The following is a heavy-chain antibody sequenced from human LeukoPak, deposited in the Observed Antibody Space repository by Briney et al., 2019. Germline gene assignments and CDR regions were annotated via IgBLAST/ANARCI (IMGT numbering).Heavy chain of an antibody. Sequence: GGSLRLSCAASGFSFTNAWMSWVRQAPGKGLEWVSAISNSGGNTYYADSVRGRFTISRDNSKNTLYLQMNSLRADDTALYYCAKDRGGGFDYWGQGTLVTVSS. CDR2: ISNSGGNT. D-gene: IGHD3-10*01. CDR1: GFSFTNAW. J-gene: IGHJ4*02. CDR3: AKDRGGGFDY. V-gene: IGHV3-23*01.